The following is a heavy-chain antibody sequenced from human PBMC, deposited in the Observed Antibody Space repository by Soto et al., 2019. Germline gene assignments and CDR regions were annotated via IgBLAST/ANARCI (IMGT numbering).Heavy chain of an antibody. D-gene: IGHD6-13*01. Sequence: SETLSLTCTVSGGSISSYYWSWIRQPAGKGLEWIGRIYTSGSTNYNPSLKSRVTMSVDTSRNQFSLKLSSVTAADTAVYYCARESLGIAAEGDEYWGQGTLVTVSS. V-gene: IGHV4-4*07. CDR1: GGSISSYY. CDR2: IYTSGST. CDR3: ARESLGIAAEGDEY. J-gene: IGHJ4*02.